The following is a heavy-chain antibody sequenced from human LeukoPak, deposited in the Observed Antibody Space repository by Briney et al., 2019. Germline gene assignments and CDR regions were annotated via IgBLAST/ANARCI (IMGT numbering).Heavy chain of an antibody. CDR1: GGTFSSYA. CDR2: IIPILGIA. CDR3: ARLTGTTWGDYYYGMDV. D-gene: IGHD1-20*01. J-gene: IGHJ6*02. V-gene: IGHV1-69*04. Sequence: SVKVSCKASGGTFSSYAISWVRQAPGQGLEWMGRIIPILGIANYAQKFQGRVTITADKSTSTAYMELSSLRSEDTAVYYCARLTGTTWGDYYYGMDVWGQGTTVTVSS.